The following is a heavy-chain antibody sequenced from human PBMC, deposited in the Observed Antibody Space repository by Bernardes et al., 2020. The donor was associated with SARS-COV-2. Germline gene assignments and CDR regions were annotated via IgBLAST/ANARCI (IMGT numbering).Heavy chain of an antibody. J-gene: IGHJ4*02. D-gene: IGHD6-19*01. CDR1: GFTFSSYA. CDR2: ISYDGSNK. V-gene: IGHV3-30-3*01. Sequence: GGSLRLSCAASGFTFSSYAMHWVRQAPGKGLEWLAVISYDGSNKYYADSVKGRFTISRDNSKNTLYLQMNSLRAEDTAVYYCARDGSGWYLDYWGQGTLVTVSS. CDR3: ARDGSGWYLDY.